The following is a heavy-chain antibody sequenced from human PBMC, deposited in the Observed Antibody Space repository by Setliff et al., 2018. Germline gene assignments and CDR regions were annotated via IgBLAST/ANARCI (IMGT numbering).Heavy chain of an antibody. V-gene: IGHV3-74*01. D-gene: IGHD2-2*01. CDR3: ARGSQYQLPKHKGRVYNWFDP. Sequence: GGSLRLSCAASGFTFVNYWMHWVRQAPGKGLVWVSRVNSDGSSTIYADSVKGRFTISRDNAENTLYLQMNSLRAEDTAVYYCARGSQYQLPKHKGRVYNWFDPWGQGTLVTVSS. CDR2: VNSDGSST. CDR1: GFTFVNYW. J-gene: IGHJ5*02.